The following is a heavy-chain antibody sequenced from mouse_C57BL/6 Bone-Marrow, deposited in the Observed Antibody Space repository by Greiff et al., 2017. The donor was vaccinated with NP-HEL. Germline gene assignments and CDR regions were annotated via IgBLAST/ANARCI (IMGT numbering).Heavy chain of an antibody. D-gene: IGHD1-1*01. CDR2: IDPENGDT. J-gene: IGHJ4*01. CDR3: TTPSLDYGSSYDAMDY. Sequence: VQLQQSGAELVRPGASVKLSCTASGFNIKDDYMHWVKQRPEQGLEWIGWIDPENGDTEYASKFQGKATITADTSSNTAYLQLSSLTSEDTAVYYCTTPSLDYGSSYDAMDYWGQGTSVTVSS. V-gene: IGHV14-4*01. CDR1: GFNIKDDY.